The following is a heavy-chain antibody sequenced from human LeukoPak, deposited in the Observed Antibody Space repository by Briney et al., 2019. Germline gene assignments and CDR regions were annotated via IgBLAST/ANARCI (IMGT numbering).Heavy chain of an antibody. J-gene: IGHJ4*02. CDR3: ARAPYLSPPSYDRGEIDY. D-gene: IGHD3-22*01. V-gene: IGHV4-59*01. Sequence: PSETLSLTCTVSGGSISSYYWSWIRQPPGKGLEWIGYIYYSGSTNYNPSLKSRVTISVDTSKNQFSLKLSSVTAADTAVYYCARAPYLSPPSYDRGEIDYWGQGTLVTVSS. CDR2: IYYSGST. CDR1: GGSISSYY.